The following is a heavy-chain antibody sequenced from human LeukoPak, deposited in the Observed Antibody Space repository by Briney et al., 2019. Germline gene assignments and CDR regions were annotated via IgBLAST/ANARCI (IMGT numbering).Heavy chain of an antibody. CDR2: INHSGSP. J-gene: IGHJ4*02. D-gene: IGHD2-15*01. Sequence: SETLSLTCAVYGGSFSGYYWSWIRQPPGKGLEWIGEINHSGSPNYNPSLKSRVPISVDTSNNQFSLELCSVTAADTAVYYCAYCSGGSCYSGVYWGQGTLVTV. V-gene: IGHV4-34*01. CDR3: AYCSGGSCYSGVY. CDR1: GGSFSGYY.